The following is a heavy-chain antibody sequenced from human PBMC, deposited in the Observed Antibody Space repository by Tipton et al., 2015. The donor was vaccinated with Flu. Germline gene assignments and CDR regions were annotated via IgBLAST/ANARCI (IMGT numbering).Heavy chain of an antibody. CDR2: IRNKANSYTT. J-gene: IGHJ3*02. V-gene: IGHV3-72*01. CDR1: GFIFSDHY. Sequence: SGFIFSDHYMDWVRQAPGKGLEWVGRIRNKANSYTTEYAASVKGRFTVSRDDSKNSVNLQMNSLKTEDTAVYYCVRSVVGAGAFDIWGQGTMVTVSS. D-gene: IGHD1-26*01. CDR3: VRSVVGAGAFDI.